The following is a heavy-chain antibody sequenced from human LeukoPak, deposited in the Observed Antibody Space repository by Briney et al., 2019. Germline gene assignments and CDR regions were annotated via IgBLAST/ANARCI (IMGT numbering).Heavy chain of an antibody. J-gene: IGHJ6*03. CDR2: IYSDNT. CDR1: GFTVSSNS. CDR3: ARVGDFWSGYSPYMDV. Sequence: PGGSLRLSCTVSGFTVSSNSMSWVRQAPGKGLEWVSFIYSDNTHYSDSVKGRFTISRDNSKNTLYLQMNSLRAEDTAVYYCARVGDFWSGYSPYMDVWGKGTTVTVSS. V-gene: IGHV3-53*01. D-gene: IGHD3-3*01.